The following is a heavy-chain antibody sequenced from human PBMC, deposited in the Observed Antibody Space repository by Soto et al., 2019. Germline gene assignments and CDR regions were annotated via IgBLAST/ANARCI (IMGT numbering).Heavy chain of an antibody. CDR1: GVTFSSYA. CDR2: VSKSGLDT. D-gene: IGHD6-19*01. Sequence: GGSLRLSCVASGVTFSSYAMSWVRQAPGKGLEWVSAVSKSGLDTNYADFVKGRFTISRDNAKSTLHLQMSGLRVDDTALYFCVRGSNGWSGFDYWGQGSQVTGSS. CDR3: VRGSNGWSGFDY. V-gene: IGHV3-23*01. J-gene: IGHJ4*02.